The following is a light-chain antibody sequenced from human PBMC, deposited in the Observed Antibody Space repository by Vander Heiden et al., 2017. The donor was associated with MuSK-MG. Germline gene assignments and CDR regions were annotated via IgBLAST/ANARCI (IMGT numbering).Light chain of an antibody. CDR1: QSVSSSH. Sequence: EIVLTQSPGTLSLSPGERATLSCRASQSVSSSHLAWYQQKPGQAPRLLIYGASSRATGIPDRFSGSGSGTDFTLTINRLEPEDFAVYYCQQDGSSAYTFGQGTKLEIK. V-gene: IGKV3-20*01. CDR3: QQDGSSAYT. CDR2: GAS. J-gene: IGKJ2*01.